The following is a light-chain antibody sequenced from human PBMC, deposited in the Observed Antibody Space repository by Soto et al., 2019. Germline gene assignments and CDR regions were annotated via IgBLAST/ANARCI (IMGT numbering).Light chain of an antibody. CDR3: HQYNNWPRT. J-gene: IGKJ1*01. CDR2: GAS. CDR1: QSVSSD. V-gene: IGKV3-15*01. Sequence: ETVMTQSPATLSVSPGERATLSCRASQSVSSDLAWYQQRPGQAPRVLIYGASTRATGFPARFSGSGSGTEFTLTISSLQSEDFAIYYCHQYNNWPRTFGQETKVDIK.